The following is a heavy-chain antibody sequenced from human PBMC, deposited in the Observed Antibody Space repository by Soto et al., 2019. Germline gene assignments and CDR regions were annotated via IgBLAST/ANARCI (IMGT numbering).Heavy chain of an antibody. Sequence: GGSLRLSCAASGFTFDDYGMSWVRQAPGKGLEWVSGINWNGGSTGYADSVKGRFTISRDNAKNSLYLQMNSLRAEDTALYYCAREYYYDSSVPHAFDIWGQGTMVTVSS. D-gene: IGHD3-22*01. CDR1: GFTFDDYG. CDR2: INWNGGST. V-gene: IGHV3-20*04. CDR3: AREYYYDSSVPHAFDI. J-gene: IGHJ3*02.